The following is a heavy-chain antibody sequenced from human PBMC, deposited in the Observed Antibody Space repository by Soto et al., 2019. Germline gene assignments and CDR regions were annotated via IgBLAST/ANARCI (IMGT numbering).Heavy chain of an antibody. D-gene: IGHD2-15*01. CDR3: ARDREAPGYCNSASCSSWGNWFDP. CDR1: GGSISRGDYS. J-gene: IGHJ5*02. CDR2: IDYSGTT. Sequence: QVQLQESGPGLVKPSQTLSLTCTVSGGSISRGDYSWTWIRQPPGKGLEWIGFIDYSGTTYYNPSLKSRTTISVDTSKNQFSLRLSSVTAADTAMYFCARDREAPGYCNSASCSSWGNWFDPWGQGTLVTVSS. V-gene: IGHV4-30-4*01.